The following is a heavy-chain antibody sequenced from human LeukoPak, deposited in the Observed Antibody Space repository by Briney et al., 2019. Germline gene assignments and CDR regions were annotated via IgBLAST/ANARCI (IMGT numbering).Heavy chain of an antibody. D-gene: IGHD3-22*01. J-gene: IGHJ4*02. CDR1: GYTFTSYD. V-gene: IGHV1-8*01. CDR2: MNPNSGNT. Sequence: ASVKVSCKASGYTFTSYDINWVRQATGQGLEWMGWMNPNSGNTGYAQKFQGRVTMTRNTSISTAYMELSSLRSEDTAVYYCARGLGYYDSSGYPLYYFDYWGQGTLVTASS. CDR3: ARGLGYYDSSGYPLYYFDY.